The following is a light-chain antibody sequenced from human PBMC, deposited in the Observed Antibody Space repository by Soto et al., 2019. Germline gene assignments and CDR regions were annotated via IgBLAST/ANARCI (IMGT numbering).Light chain of an antibody. CDR3: SSYTSSSTRV. J-gene: IGLJ1*01. Sequence: QSALTQPASVSGSPGQSITISCTGTSSYVGGYNYVSWYQQHPGKAPKLMIYDVSNRPSGVSNRFSGSKSGNTASLTISWLQAEDEADYYCSSYTSSSTRVFGTGTKVTVL. CDR2: DVS. V-gene: IGLV2-14*01. CDR1: SSYVGGYNY.